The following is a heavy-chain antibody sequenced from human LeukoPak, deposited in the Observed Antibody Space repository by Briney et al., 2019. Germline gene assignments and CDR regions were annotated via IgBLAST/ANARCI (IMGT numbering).Heavy chain of an antibody. J-gene: IGHJ4*02. Sequence: SQTLSLNCAISGDSVSSNSAAWNWLRQSPSRGLEWLGRTYYRSKWHNDYAVSVKSRITINPDTSKNQYSLQLNSVTPEDTAVYYCARGRYSYGYFYFDYWGQGTLVTVSS. CDR2: TYYRSKWHN. CDR3: ARGRYSYGYFYFDY. V-gene: IGHV6-1*01. CDR1: GDSVSSNSAA. D-gene: IGHD5-18*01.